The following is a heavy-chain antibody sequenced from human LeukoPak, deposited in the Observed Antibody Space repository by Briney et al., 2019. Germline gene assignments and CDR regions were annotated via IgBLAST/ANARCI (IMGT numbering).Heavy chain of an antibody. CDR2: ISSSSSYI. V-gene: IGHV3-21*01. D-gene: IGHD1-26*01. CDR3: AKMGASPIEDFDY. CDR1: GFTFSSYS. J-gene: IGHJ4*02. Sequence: GGSLRLSCAASGFTFSSYSMNWVRQAPGKGLEWVSCISSSSSYIYNADSVKGRFTISRDNSKNTLYLQMNSLRAEDTAVYYCAKMGASPIEDFDYWGQGTLVTVSS.